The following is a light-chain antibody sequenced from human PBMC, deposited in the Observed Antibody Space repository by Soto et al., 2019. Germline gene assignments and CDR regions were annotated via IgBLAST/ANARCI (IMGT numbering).Light chain of an antibody. J-gene: IGKJ5*01. CDR3: QQRSNWPPIT. Sequence: EIDLTQSPATLSLPQGEKATLSCRASQSVRSYLAWYQQKPGQAPRLLIYDASNRATGIPARFSGSGSGTDSAPTISCIKPEDYAVYYCQQRSNWPPITFGQGTRLEIK. V-gene: IGKV3-11*01. CDR2: DAS. CDR1: QSVRSY.